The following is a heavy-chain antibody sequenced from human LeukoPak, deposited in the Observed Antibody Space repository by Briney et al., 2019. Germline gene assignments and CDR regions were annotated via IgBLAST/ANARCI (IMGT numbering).Heavy chain of an antibody. Sequence: GASVKVSCKASGGTFSSYAISWVRQAPGQGLEWMGRIIPIFGTANYAQKFQGRVTITTDESTSTAYMELSSLRSEETAVYYCAASGYSTSPLDYWGQGTLVTVSS. CDR3: AASGYSTSPLDY. D-gene: IGHD3-22*01. V-gene: IGHV1-69*05. J-gene: IGHJ4*02. CDR2: IIPIFGTA. CDR1: GGTFSSYA.